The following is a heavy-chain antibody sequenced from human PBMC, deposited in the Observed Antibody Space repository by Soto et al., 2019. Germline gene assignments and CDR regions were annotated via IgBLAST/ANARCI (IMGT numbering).Heavy chain of an antibody. CDR3: AKNKERELPRIIDY. V-gene: IGHV3-23*01. J-gene: IGHJ4*02. CDR2: MSSASSTT. Sequence: EVQVIESGGGLLQPGGSLRLSCATSGFTFGNFAMSWVRQAPGRVLEWVSGMSSASSTTYYGDSVKGRFTISRDTSKNTLYLQMNSLRAEDTAVYYCAKNKERELPRIIDYCGQGTLVTVSS. CDR1: GFTFGNFA. D-gene: IGHD1-7*01.